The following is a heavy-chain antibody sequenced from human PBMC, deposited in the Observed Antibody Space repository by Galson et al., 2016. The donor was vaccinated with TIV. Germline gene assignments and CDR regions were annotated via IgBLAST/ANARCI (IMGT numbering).Heavy chain of an antibody. CDR1: GASISYGGFY. CDR2: IYYSGST. V-gene: IGHV4-61*08. Sequence: SETLSLTCTVSGASISYGGFYWTWIRQSPGKGLEWIGYIYYSGSTNYNPSLKSRVTISRDTSKNRFSLKLTSVTAADTAVYYCARDTSMVVTIDHFAYHMDVWGKGTTITVSS. J-gene: IGHJ6*03. CDR3: ARDTSMVVTIDHFAYHMDV. D-gene: IGHD2-21*02.